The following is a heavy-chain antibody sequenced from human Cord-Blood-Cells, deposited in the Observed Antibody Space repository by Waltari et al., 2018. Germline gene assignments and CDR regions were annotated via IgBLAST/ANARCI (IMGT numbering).Heavy chain of an antibody. V-gene: IGHV1-2*02. J-gene: IGHJ4*02. D-gene: IGHD5-12*01. CDR3: AREGLFGKRDGYVY. CDR1: GYTFTGYS. CDR2: INPNSGGT. Sequence: GAEVKKPGASVKVSCKASGYTFTGYSMHWVRQAPGQGLEWMGWINPNSGGTNYAQKFQGRVTMTRDTSISTAYMERSRLRSDDTAVYYCAREGLFGKRDGYVYWGQGTLVTVSS.